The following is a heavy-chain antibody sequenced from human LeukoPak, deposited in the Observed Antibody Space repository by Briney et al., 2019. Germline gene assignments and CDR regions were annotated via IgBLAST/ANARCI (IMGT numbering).Heavy chain of an antibody. Sequence: ASVKVSCKASGGTFSSYAISWVRQAPGQGLEWMGRIIPIFGTANYAQKFQGRVTITTDESTSAAYMELSSLRSEDTAAYYCARDLHYYDSSGYYYPNWFDPWGQGTLVTVSS. D-gene: IGHD3-22*01. CDR1: GGTFSSYA. CDR3: ARDLHYYDSSGYYYPNWFDP. V-gene: IGHV1-69*05. CDR2: IIPIFGTA. J-gene: IGHJ5*02.